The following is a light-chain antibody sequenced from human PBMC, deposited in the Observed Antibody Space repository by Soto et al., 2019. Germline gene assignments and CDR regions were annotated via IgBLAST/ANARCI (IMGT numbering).Light chain of an antibody. J-gene: IGKJ3*01. CDR3: QQLKSSPFT. V-gene: IGKV1-5*01. CDR2: AAS. CDR1: QTISSW. Sequence: IQMTQSPSTLSGSVGDRVTITCRASQTISSWLAWYQQKSGKAPQLLIYAASTLQSGVPSRFSGSGSGTDFTLTISSLQPEDFVTYYCQQLKSSPFTFGPGTKVDIK.